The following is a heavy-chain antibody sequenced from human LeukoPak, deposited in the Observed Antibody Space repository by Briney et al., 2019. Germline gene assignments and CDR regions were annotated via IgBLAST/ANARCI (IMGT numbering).Heavy chain of an antibody. Sequence: GGSLTLSCAASGFSFSSYEMNWVRQAPAKGLEWVSYISSSGNYIYYADSVRGRFTISRDNARNSLYLQLNSLRAEDTAVYYCARGVVAVPGARDFYYMDVWGKGTTVTVSS. CDR2: ISSSGNYI. J-gene: IGHJ6*03. V-gene: IGHV3-48*03. CDR1: GFSFSSYE. CDR3: ARGVVAVPGARDFYYMDV. D-gene: IGHD2-2*01.